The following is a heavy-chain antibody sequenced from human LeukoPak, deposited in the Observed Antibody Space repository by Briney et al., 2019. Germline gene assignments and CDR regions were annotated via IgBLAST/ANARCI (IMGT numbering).Heavy chain of an antibody. CDR1: GYSISSGYY. J-gene: IGHJ3*02. Sequence: SETLSLTCTVSGYSISSGYYWSWIRQPPGKGLEWIGYIYYSGSTNYNPSLKSRVTISVDTSKNQFSLKLSSVTAADTAVYYCARTGYYDFWSGLTDAFDIWGQGTMVTVSS. V-gene: IGHV4-61*01. D-gene: IGHD3-3*01. CDR3: ARTGYYDFWSGLTDAFDI. CDR2: IYYSGST.